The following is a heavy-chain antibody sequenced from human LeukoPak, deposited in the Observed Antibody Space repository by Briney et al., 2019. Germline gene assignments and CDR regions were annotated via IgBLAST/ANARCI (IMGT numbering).Heavy chain of an antibody. D-gene: IGHD5-18*01. Sequence: GRSLRLSCAASGFTFSSYAMSWVRQAPGKGLEWVSAISGSGGSTYYADSVKGRFTISRDNSKNTLYLQMNSLRAEDTAVYYCAFRGYSYDYYYYYMDVWGEGTTVTVSS. J-gene: IGHJ6*03. CDR3: AFRGYSYDYYYYYMDV. CDR2: ISGSGGST. V-gene: IGHV3-23*01. CDR1: GFTFSSYA.